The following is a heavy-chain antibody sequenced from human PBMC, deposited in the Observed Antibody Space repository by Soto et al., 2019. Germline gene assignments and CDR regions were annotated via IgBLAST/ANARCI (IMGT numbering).Heavy chain of an antibody. J-gene: IGHJ6*02. V-gene: IGHV1-69*13. D-gene: IGHD6-6*01. CDR3: ARDFRDIAARPRDYYYYYGTDV. Sequence: SVKVSCKASGGTFSSYAISWVRQAPGQGLEWMGGIIPIFGTANYAQKFQGRVTITADESTSTAYMELSSLRSEDTAVYYCARDFRDIAARPRDYYYYYGTDVWGQGTTVTVSS. CDR2: IIPIFGTA. CDR1: GGTFSSYA.